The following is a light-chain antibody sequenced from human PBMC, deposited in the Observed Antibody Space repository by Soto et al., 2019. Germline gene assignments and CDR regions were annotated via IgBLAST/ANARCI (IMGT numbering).Light chain of an antibody. V-gene: IGKV3-20*01. CDR1: QSVSSSY. Sequence: VLTQSAGALSLYPGERATLSCGASQSVSSSYLAWYQQKPGQAPRLLIYGASSRATGIPARFGGSGSATEFTLTISSLQSEDFAVYYCQQYSQWPLTFGGRTNAAIK. CDR3: QQYSQWPLT. J-gene: IGKJ4*01. CDR2: GAS.